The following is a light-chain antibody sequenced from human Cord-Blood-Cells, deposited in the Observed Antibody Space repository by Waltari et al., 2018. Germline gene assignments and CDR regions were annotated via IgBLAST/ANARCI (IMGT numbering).Light chain of an antibody. J-gene: IGLJ3*02. Sequence: QSALTQPASVSGSPGQSITISCTGTSSAVGSYNLVSWYQQHPRKAPKLMIYEGSKRPSGVSNRFSGSKSGNTASLTISGLQAEDEADYYCCSYAGSWVFGGGTKLTVL. V-gene: IGLV2-23*01. CDR2: EGS. CDR1: SSAVGSYNL. CDR3: CSYAGSWV.